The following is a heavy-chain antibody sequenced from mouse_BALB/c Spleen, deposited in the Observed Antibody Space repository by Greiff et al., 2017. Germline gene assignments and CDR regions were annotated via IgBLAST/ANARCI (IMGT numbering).Heavy chain of an antibody. D-gene: IGHD2-4*01. CDR3: AREDDYDGGFAY. Sequence: DVQLQESGPELVKPGASVKISCKASGYSFTGYYMHWVKQSHVKSLEWIGRINPYNGATSYNQNFKDKASLTVDKSSSTAYMELHSLTSEDSAVYYCAREDDYDGGFAYWGQGTLVTVSA. CDR2: INPYNGAT. J-gene: IGHJ3*01. V-gene: IGHV1-31*01. CDR1: GYSFTGYY.